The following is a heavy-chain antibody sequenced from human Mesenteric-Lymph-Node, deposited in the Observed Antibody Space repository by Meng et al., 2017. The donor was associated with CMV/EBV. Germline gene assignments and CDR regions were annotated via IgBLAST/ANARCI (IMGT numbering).Heavy chain of an antibody. CDR2: IIPIFGTA. J-gene: IGHJ4*02. V-gene: IGHV1-69*05. CDR3: ARDKLEGQQLANFDY. D-gene: IGHD6-13*01. CDR1: GGTFSSYA. Sequence: SGGTFSSYAISWVRQAPGQGLEWMGGIIPIFGTANYAQKFQGRVTITTDESTSTAYMELSSLRSEDTAVYYCARDKLEGQQLANFDYWGQGTLVTVSS.